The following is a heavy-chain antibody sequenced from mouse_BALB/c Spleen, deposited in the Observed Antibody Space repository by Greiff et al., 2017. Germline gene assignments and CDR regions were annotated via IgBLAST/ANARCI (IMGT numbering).Heavy chain of an antibody. CDR2: INPSSGYT. CDR3: ARSRVTTVVADY. V-gene: IGHV1-4*02. J-gene: IGHJ2*01. Sequence: QVQLQQSGAELARPGASVKMSCKASGYTFTSYTMHWVKQRPGQGLEWIGYINPSSGYTEYNQKFKDKTTLTADKSSSTAYMQLSSLTSEDSAVYYCARSRVTTVVADYWGQGTTLTVSS. CDR1: GYTFTSYT. D-gene: IGHD1-1*01.